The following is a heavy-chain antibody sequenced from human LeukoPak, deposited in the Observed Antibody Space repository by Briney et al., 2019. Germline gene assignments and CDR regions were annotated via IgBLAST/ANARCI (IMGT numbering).Heavy chain of an antibody. CDR1: GGSFSGYY. D-gene: IGHD6-6*01. CDR3: ARGIAAHGGYYYYYYYMDV. J-gene: IGHJ6*03. V-gene: IGHV4-34*01. CDR2: INHSGST. Sequence: SETLSLTCAVYGGSFSGYYWSWIRQPPGQGLEWIGEINHSGSTNYNPSLKSRVTISVDTSKNQFSLKLSSVTAADTAVYYGARGIAAHGGYYYYYYYMDVWGKGTTVTVSS.